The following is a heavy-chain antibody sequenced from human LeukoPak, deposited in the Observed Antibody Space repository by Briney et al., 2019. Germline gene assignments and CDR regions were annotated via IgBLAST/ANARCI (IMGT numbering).Heavy chain of an antibody. V-gene: IGHV4-59*08. CDR1: GGSISYYY. CDR2: IYYSGGT. Sequence: SETLSLTCTVSGGSISYYYWTWIRQPPGKGLEWIGYIYYSGGTNYNPSLKSRVTISVDTSKNQFSLNLTSVTAAGTAVYYCARHDDSGGPIDYWGQGTLVTVSS. D-gene: IGHD3-10*01. CDR3: ARHDDSGGPIDY. J-gene: IGHJ4*02.